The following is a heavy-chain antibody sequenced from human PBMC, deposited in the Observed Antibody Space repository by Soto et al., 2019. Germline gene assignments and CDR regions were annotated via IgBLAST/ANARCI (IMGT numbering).Heavy chain of an antibody. Sequence: ASVKVSCKVSGYTLTELSMHWVRQAPGKGLEWMGGFDPEDGETIYAQKFQGRVTMTEDASTDTAYMELSSLRSEDTAVYYCATAVGIVAPTRLFDYWGQGTLVTVSS. CDR1: GYTLTELS. J-gene: IGHJ4*02. D-gene: IGHD5-12*01. CDR2: FDPEDGET. V-gene: IGHV1-24*01. CDR3: ATAVGIVAPTRLFDY.